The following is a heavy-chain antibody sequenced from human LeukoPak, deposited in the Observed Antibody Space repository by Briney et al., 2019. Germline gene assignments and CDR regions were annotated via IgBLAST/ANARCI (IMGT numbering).Heavy chain of an antibody. CDR1: GFTFSSYG. CDR3: AKVIRSSGWYVDS. Sequence: TGGSLRLSCAASGFTFSSYGMHWVRQAPGKGLEWVAFIRYDGSNKYYADSVKGRFTISRDNSKNTLYLQMSSLRAEDTAVYYCAKVIRSSGWYVDSWGQGTLVTVSS. D-gene: IGHD6-19*01. J-gene: IGHJ4*02. CDR2: IRYDGSNK. V-gene: IGHV3-30*02.